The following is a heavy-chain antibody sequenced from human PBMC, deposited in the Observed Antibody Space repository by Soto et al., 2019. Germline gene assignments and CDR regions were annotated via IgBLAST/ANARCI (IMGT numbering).Heavy chain of an antibody. CDR1: GYSFSSYG. D-gene: IGHD3-9*01. CDR2: ISGYNGNT. J-gene: IGHJ5*01. Sequence: QVHLVQYGTEVKKPGASVKVSCKTSGYSFSSYGVTWVRQAPGQGLEWMGWISGYNGNTNYAQKLQGRVTMTIDTSTSTTYMELRSLRFDDTAIYFCARDASGFYIDWFDSWGQGTLVTVSS. CDR3: ARDASGFYIDWFDS. V-gene: IGHV1-18*01.